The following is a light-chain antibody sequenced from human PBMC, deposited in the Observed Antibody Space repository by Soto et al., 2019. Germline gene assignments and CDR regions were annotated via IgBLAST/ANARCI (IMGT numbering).Light chain of an antibody. CDR3: LQRRNHPIT. CDR2: TAS. CDR1: RGVSNL. V-gene: IGKV1-9*01. J-gene: IGKJ5*01. Sequence: DIQLTQSPSFLSASIGDKVTITCRASRGVSNLLAWYQQKPGEAPKLMVHTASTLQSGVPSRFSGSGSGTEFSFTISALQPEDSATYYCLQRRNHPITFGQGTRLEIK.